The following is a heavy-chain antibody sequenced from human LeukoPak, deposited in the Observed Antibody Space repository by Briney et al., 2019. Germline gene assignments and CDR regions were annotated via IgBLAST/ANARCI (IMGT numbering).Heavy chain of an antibody. J-gene: IGHJ3*01. CDR3: ARDVTDGYRGHTFDF. Sequence: SETLSLTCTVSGDSISSSSYQWGWIRQPPGKGLEWIGSLYYSGSTYYNPSLKSRVTISVDTPKNQFSLKLNSVTAADTAVYYCARDVTDGYRGHTFDFWGQGTMVTVSS. V-gene: IGHV4-39*07. CDR2: LYYSGST. D-gene: IGHD5-24*01. CDR1: GDSISSSSYQ.